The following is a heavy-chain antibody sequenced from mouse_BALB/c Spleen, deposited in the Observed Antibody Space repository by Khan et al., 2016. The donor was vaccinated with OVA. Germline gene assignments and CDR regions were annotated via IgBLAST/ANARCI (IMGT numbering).Heavy chain of an antibody. Sequence: EVELVESGGGLVQPGGSLKLSCAASGFTFSNYAMSWVRQTPEKRLEWVASISSGGTTYCPDFVKGRFTISRDNARSFPYLQMSSLRSEDTAMDYCARDYWFTYWGQGTLVTVSA. CDR1: GFTFSNYA. CDR3: ARDYWFTY. J-gene: IGHJ3*01. V-gene: IGHV5-6-5*01. CDR2: ISSGGTT.